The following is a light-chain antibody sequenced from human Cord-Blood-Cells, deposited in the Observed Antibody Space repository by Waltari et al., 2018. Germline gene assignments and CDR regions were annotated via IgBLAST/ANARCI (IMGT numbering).Light chain of an antibody. V-gene: IGLV2-8*01. J-gene: IGLJ2*01. CDR3: SSYAGSNNLV. Sequence: QSALTQPPTASGSPGQSVTISCTATSSDVDGYNDVSWYQQHPGKAPKLMIYEVSKRPSGVPDRFSGSKSGNTASLPVSGLQAEDEADYYYSSYAGSNNLVFGGGTKLTVL. CDR1: SSDVDGYND. CDR2: EVS.